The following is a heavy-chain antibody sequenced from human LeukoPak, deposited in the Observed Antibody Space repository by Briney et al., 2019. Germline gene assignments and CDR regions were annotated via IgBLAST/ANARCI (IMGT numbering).Heavy chain of an antibody. J-gene: IGHJ4*02. CDR3: AREFGYAVTSLDY. V-gene: IGHV4-61*02. Sequence: SQTLSLTCTVSGGSISSGNYYWSWIRQPAGKGLEWIGRIYTGGTTHYNPSLKSQVTISVDTSKNQFSLKLSSVTAADTALYYCAREFGYAVTSLDYWGQGTLVTVSS. CDR1: GGSISSGNYY. D-gene: IGHD4-17*01. CDR2: IYTGGTT.